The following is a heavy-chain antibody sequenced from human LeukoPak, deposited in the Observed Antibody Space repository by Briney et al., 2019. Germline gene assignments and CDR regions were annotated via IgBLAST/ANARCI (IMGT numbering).Heavy chain of an antibody. D-gene: IGHD1-1*01. V-gene: IGHV3-23*01. Sequence: GGSLRLSCAASGFTFSNYAMTWVRQAPGKGLEWVSGISGSGGSTYYADSVKGRFTISRDNSKNMLNLQMNSLRAEDTAVYCCAKDLLERRPYYFDYWGQGTLVTVSS. J-gene: IGHJ4*02. CDR2: ISGSGGST. CDR1: GFTFSNYA. CDR3: AKDLLERRPYYFDY.